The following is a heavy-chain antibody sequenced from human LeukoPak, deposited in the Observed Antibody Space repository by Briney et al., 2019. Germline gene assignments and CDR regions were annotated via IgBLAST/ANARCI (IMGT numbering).Heavy chain of an antibody. CDR3: ARVISGGDYIFDY. CDR2: IYHSGST. J-gene: IGHJ4*02. V-gene: IGHV4-30-2*01. D-gene: IGHD4-17*01. CDR1: GGSISSGGYS. Sequence: SQTLSLTCAVSGGSISSGGYSWSWIRQPPGKGLEWIGYIYHSGSTYYNPSPKSRVTISVDRSKNQFSLKLSSVTAADTAVYYCARVISGGDYIFDYWGQGTLVTVSS.